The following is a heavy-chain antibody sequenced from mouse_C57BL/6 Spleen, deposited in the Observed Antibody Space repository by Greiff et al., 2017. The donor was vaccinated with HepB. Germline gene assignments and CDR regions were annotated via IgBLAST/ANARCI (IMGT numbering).Heavy chain of an antibody. CDR2: IWSGGST. Sequence: VMLVESGPGLVQPSQSLSITCTVSGFSLTSYGVHWVRQSPGKGLEWLGVIWSGGSTDYNAAFISRLSISKDNSKSQVFFKMNSLQADDTAIYYCAISTMVTTDYFDVWGTGTTVTVSS. V-gene: IGHV2-2*01. CDR3: AISTMVTTDYFDV. D-gene: IGHD2-2*01. J-gene: IGHJ1*03. CDR1: GFSLTSYG.